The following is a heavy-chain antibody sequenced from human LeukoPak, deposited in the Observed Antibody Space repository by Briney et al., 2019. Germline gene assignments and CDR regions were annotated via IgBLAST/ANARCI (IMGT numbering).Heavy chain of an antibody. Sequence: ASVKVSCKASGYTFTGYYMHWVRQAPGQGLEWMGRINPNSGGTNYAQKFQGRVTMTRDTSISTAYMELSRLRSDDTAVYYCARRPAEGVWAGSGRGGMDVWGQGTTVTVS. CDR3: ARRPAEGVWAGSGRGGMDV. V-gene: IGHV1-2*06. J-gene: IGHJ6*02. CDR1: GYTFTGYY. D-gene: IGHD3-16*01. CDR2: INPNSGGT.